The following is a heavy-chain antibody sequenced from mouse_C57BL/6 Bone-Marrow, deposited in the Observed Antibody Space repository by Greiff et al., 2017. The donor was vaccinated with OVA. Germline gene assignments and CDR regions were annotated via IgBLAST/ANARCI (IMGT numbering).Heavy chain of an antibody. V-gene: IGHV5-6*02. CDR2: ISSGGSYT. Sequence: DVMLVESGGDLVKPGGSLKLSCAASGFTFSSYGMSWVRQTPDKRLEWVATISSGGSYTYYPDSVKGRFPISRDNAKNTLYLQMSSLKSEDTAMYYCASSDGYYLDYWGQGTTLTVSS. CDR3: ASSDGYYLDY. D-gene: IGHD2-3*01. CDR1: GFTFSSYG. J-gene: IGHJ2*01.